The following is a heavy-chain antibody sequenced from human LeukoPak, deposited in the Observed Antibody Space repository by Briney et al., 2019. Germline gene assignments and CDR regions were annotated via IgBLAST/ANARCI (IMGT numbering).Heavy chain of an antibody. V-gene: IGHV3-30-3*01. CDR3: AREHPRDYYDSSGYAAFDY. CDR2: ITYDGSNK. CDR1: GFTFSSYA. D-gene: IGHD3-22*01. J-gene: IGHJ4*02. Sequence: GGSLRLSCAASGFTFSSYAMHWVRQAPGKGLEWVAVITYDGSNKYYADSVKGRFTISRDNAKNSLYLQMNSLRAEDTAVYYCAREHPRDYYDSSGYAAFDYWGQGTLVTVSS.